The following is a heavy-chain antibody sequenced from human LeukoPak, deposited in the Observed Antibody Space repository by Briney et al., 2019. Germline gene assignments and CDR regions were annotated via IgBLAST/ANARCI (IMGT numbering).Heavy chain of an antibody. CDR3: ARHRADDYGGNSGPFDY. Sequence: SETLSLTCTVSGGSISSSSYYWGWIRQPPGKGLEWIGSIYYSGSTYYNPSLKSRVTISVDTSKNQFSLKLSSVTAADTAVYYCARHRADDYGGNSGPFDYWGQGTLVTVSS. CDR2: IYYSGST. CDR1: GGSISSSSYY. J-gene: IGHJ4*02. V-gene: IGHV4-39*01. D-gene: IGHD4-23*01.